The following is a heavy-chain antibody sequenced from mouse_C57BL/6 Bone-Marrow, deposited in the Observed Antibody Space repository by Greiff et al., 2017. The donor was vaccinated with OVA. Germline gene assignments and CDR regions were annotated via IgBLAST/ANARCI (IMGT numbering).Heavy chain of an antibody. V-gene: IGHV1-76*01. CDR1: GYTFTDYY. Sequence: QVQLQQPGAELVRPGASVKLSCKASGYTFTDYYINWVKQRPGQGLEWIARIYPGSGNTNYNEKFKGKATLTVDKSSSTAYMQLSSLTSEDSAVYFCARGGIVATGYFDYWGKGTTLTVSS. D-gene: IGHD1-1*01. CDR2: IYPGSGNT. CDR3: ARGGIVATGYFDY. J-gene: IGHJ2*01.